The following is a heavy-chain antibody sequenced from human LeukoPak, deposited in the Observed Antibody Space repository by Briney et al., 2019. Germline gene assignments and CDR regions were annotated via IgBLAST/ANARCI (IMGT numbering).Heavy chain of an antibody. CDR1: GYSFTSYW. D-gene: IGHD6-19*01. CDR2: IDPSDSYT. CDR3: ASQLYSSGWVDY. J-gene: IGHJ4*02. V-gene: IGHV5-10-1*01. Sequence: GESLRISCEGSGYSFTSYWISWVRQMPGKGLEWMGRIDPSDSYTNYSPSFQGHVTISADKSISTAYLQWSSLKASDTAMYYCASQLYSSGWVDYWGQGTLVTVSS.